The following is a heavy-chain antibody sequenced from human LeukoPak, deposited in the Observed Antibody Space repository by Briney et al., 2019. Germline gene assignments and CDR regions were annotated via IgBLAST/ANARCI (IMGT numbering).Heavy chain of an antibody. CDR3: AKDLAPNPYYDILTGPFDY. D-gene: IGHD3-9*01. Sequence: PGGSLRLSCAASGFTFSSYGMHWVRQAPGKGLEWVAFIRYDGSNKYYADSVKGRFTISRDNSKNTLYLQMNSLRAEDTAVYYCAKDLAPNPYYDILTGPFDYWGQGTLVTVSS. J-gene: IGHJ4*02. V-gene: IGHV3-30*02. CDR2: IRYDGSNK. CDR1: GFTFSSYG.